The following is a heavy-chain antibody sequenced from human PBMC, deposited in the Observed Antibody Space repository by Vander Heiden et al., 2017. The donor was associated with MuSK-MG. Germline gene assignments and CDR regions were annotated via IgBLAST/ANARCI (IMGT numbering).Heavy chain of an antibody. V-gene: IGHV3-23*01. CDR1: GFTFSSYD. J-gene: IGHJ4*02. D-gene: IGHD1-1*01. Sequence: EVQLLDSGGGLVQPGGSLRLSCAASGFTFSSYDMSWVRQAPGKGLEWVSAIRGNEGNTYYADSVKGRFTISRDNSKNTLYLQMNSLRAEDTAMYYCAKVNGATTPYMWGPGTLVTVSS. CDR3: AKVNGATTPYM. CDR2: IRGNEGNT.